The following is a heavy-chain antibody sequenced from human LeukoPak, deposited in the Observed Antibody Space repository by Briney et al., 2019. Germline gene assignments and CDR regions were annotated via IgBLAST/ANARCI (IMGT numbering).Heavy chain of an antibody. D-gene: IGHD3-10*01. CDR3: TRTPPYGSGSYPPRQFDY. CDR1: GFTFSGSA. CDR2: IRSKANSYAT. Sequence: PGGSLKLSCAASGFTFSGSAMHWVRQASGKGLEWVGRIRSKANSYATAYAASVKGRFTISRDDSKNTAYLQMNSLKTEDTAVYYCTRTPPYGSGSYPPRQFDYWGQGTLATVSS. V-gene: IGHV3-73*01. J-gene: IGHJ4*02.